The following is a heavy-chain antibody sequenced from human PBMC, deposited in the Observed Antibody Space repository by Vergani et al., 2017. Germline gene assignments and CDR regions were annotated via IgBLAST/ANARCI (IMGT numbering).Heavy chain of an antibody. CDR2: IYYSGST. CDR3: ARTDGSGSYYPDC. CDR1: GGSISSGGYF. D-gene: IGHD3-10*01. V-gene: IGHV4-31*03. Sequence: QVQLQESGPGLVKPSQTLSLTCTVSGGSISSGGYFWSWVRQHPGKGLEWIGYIYYSGSTYYNPSLKSRVTISVHTSKNQFSLKLSSVTAADTAVYYCARTDGSGSYYPDCGGEGTLVTVSS. J-gene: IGHJ4*02.